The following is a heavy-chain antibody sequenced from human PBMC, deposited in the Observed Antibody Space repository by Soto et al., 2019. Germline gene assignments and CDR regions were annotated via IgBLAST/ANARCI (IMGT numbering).Heavy chain of an antibody. CDR3: ARGPAVAGFGYYYYYGMDV. Sequence: PSETLSLTCSVFGGSMSPYYWSWIRQSPGKGLEWIANIYYRGNTNYNPSLESRVTISIDTSKNQFSLKLNSLTAADTAVYYCARGPAVAGFGYYYYYGMDVWGQGTTVTVSS. V-gene: IGHV4-59*08. D-gene: IGHD6-19*01. J-gene: IGHJ6*02. CDR1: GGSMSPYY. CDR2: IYYRGNT.